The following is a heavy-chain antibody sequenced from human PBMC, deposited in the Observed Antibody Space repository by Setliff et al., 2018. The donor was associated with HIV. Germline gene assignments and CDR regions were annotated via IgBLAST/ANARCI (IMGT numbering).Heavy chain of an antibody. Sequence: PSETLSLTCTVSGASLNSGSYFWSWVRQPAGKGLEWIGRIYTSGDTNYNPSLKSRVTISMDTSKKQFSLKLRSVTAADTAVYYCAREAEQDYDVVTETLVEGAYIQFWDQGSLVTVSS. CDR2: IYTSGDT. J-gene: IGHJ1*01. CDR1: GASLNSGSYF. CDR3: AREAEQDYDVVTETLVEGAYIQF. D-gene: IGHD3-9*01. V-gene: IGHV4-61*02.